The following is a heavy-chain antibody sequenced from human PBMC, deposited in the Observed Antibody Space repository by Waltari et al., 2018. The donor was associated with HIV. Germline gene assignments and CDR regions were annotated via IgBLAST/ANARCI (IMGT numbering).Heavy chain of an antibody. J-gene: IGHJ4*02. CDR2: IIPIFGTA. CDR3: ARWRSSWYSTRDYYFDY. V-gene: IGHV1-69*01. CDR1: GGTLSSYA. D-gene: IGHD6-13*01. Sequence: QVQLVQSGAEVKKPGSSVKVSCKASGGTLSSYAISWVRQAPGQGLEWMGGIIPIFGTANYAQKFQGRVTITADESTSTAYMELSSLRSEDTAVYYCARWRSSWYSTRDYYFDYWGQGTLVTVSS.